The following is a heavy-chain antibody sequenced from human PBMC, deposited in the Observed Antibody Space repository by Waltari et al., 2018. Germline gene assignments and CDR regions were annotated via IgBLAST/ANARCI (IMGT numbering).Heavy chain of an antibody. CDR3: ARALHYGDYGSHYYMDV. CDR2: ISSSSSYI. Sequence: EVQLVESGGGLVKPGGSLRLSCAASGFTFSSYSMNWVRQAPGKGLEWVSSISSSSSYIYYADSVKGRFTISRDNAKNSLYLQMNSLRAEDTAVYYCARALHYGDYGSHYYMDVWGKGTTVTVSS. CDR1: GFTFSSYS. V-gene: IGHV3-21*01. J-gene: IGHJ6*03. D-gene: IGHD4-17*01.